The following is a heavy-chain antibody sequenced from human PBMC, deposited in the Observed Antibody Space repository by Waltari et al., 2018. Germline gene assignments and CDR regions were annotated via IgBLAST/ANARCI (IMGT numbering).Heavy chain of an antibody. CDR2: ISCSGCST. J-gene: IGHJ5*02. Sequence: EVQLLESGGGLVQPGGSLRLSCAASGFTFSSYAMSWVRQAPGKGLEWVSAISCSGCSTYYADSVKGRFNISRDNSKNTLYLQMNSLRAEDTAVYYCAKSPYDFWSQFDPWGQGTLVTVSS. D-gene: IGHD3-3*01. V-gene: IGHV3-23*01. CDR1: GFTFSSYA. CDR3: AKSPYDFWSQFDP.